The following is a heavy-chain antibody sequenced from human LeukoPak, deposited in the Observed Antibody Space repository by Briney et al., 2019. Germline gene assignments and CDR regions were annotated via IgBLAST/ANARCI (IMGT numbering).Heavy chain of an antibody. CDR1: GYSFTSCG. D-gene: IGHD1-26*01. CDR2: ISAYNDNT. V-gene: IGHV1-18*04. J-gene: IGHJ3*02. CDR3: ATRRGSYYGAFDI. Sequence: ASVKLSFNASGYSFTSCGSSWLREALGQPLEWMGWISAYNDNTNCAQKLQGRNTMTTDTSTSTAYMVLRSLRSDDTAVYYWATRRGSYYGAFDIWGQGTMVTVSS.